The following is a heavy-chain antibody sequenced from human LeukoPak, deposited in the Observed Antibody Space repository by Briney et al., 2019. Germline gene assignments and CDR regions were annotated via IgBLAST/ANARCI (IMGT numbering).Heavy chain of an antibody. CDR1: GYNFYTNW. CDR2: VYPDDSDT. J-gene: IGHJ4*02. CDR3: ARRESYTVDY. Sequence: GESLKISCKVSGYNFYTNWIGWVRQMPGKGLEGVGFVYPDDSDTRYNPSFQDHVTVSADKSITTAYLQWSSLKASDTAMYFCARRESYTVDYWGQGTLVTVSS. V-gene: IGHV5-51*01. D-gene: IGHD3-16*01.